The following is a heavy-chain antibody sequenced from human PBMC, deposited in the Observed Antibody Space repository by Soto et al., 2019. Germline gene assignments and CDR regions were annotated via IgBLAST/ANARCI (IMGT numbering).Heavy chain of an antibody. Sequence: SETLSLTCTFSGCSISSSSYYWGWIRKPPGKGLEWIGSIYYSGSTYYNPSLKSRVTISVDTSKNQFSLKLSSVTAADTAVYYCASQIAVAIYYFDYWGQGTLVTVSS. CDR3: ASQIAVAIYYFDY. J-gene: IGHJ4*02. CDR2: IYYSGST. V-gene: IGHV4-39*01. D-gene: IGHD6-19*01. CDR1: GCSISSSSYY.